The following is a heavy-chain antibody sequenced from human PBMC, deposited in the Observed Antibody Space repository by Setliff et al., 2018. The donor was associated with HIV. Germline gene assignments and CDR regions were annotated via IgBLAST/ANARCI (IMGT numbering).Heavy chain of an antibody. Sequence: SGGSLRLSCATSGFNFVNAWMSWVRQAPGKGLECLGRIKTRADGGAADSAEPVKGRFTISRDDSKSTLYLQMNSLKTEDTAVYYCVAVTSLGGFKVLGSWGQGTLVTVSS. V-gene: IGHV3-15*01. CDR3: VAVTSLGGFKVLGS. CDR1: GFNFVNAW. J-gene: IGHJ4*02. CDR2: IKTRADGGAA. D-gene: IGHD3-16*01.